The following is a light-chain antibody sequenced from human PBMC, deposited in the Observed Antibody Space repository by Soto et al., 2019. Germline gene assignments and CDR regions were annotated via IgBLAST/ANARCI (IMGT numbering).Light chain of an antibody. CDR3: QQYNNWHFT. J-gene: IGKJ3*01. V-gene: IGKV3-15*01. CDR2: GAS. CDR1: QSVSSN. Sequence: EIVMTQSPATLSVSPGERATLSCRASQSVSSNLAWYQQKPGQAPRLLIYGASTRATGIPARFSGSGSGTEFTLTISSLQSEDFAVYYRQQYNNWHFTFGPGTKVDIK.